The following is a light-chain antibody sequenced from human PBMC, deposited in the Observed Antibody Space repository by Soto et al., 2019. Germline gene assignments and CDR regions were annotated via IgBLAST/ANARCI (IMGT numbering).Light chain of an antibody. Sequence: DIVLTQTPGTLSLSPGQRATLSCRASQSVSSSSVAWYRQRPGQAPRLLIYAVSSRAIDTPDRFSGSGSGPDFTLTISRLEPEDFAVYYCQHFGDSVWTFGQGTEVDIK. CDR1: QSVSSSS. V-gene: IGKV3-20*01. CDR3: QHFGDSVWT. J-gene: IGKJ1*01. CDR2: AVS.